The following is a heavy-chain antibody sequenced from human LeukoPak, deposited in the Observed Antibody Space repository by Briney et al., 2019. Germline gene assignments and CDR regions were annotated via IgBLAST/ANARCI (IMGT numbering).Heavy chain of an antibody. Sequence: SETLSLTCTVSGGFISSYSWSWIRQPPEKGLEWIGYIYYSGSTNYNPSLKSRVTISVDTSKNQLSLKLSSVTAADTAVYYCARYDILTGYWYPGYMDVWGKGTTVTISS. V-gene: IGHV4-59*01. CDR2: IYYSGST. J-gene: IGHJ6*03. CDR3: ARYDILTGYWYPGYMDV. D-gene: IGHD3-9*01. CDR1: GGFISSYS.